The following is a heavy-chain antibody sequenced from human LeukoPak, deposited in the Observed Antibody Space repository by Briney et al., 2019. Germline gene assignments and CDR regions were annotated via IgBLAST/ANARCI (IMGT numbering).Heavy chain of an antibody. Sequence: GGSLRLSCAASGFTFSSCEMNWVRQAPGKGLEWVSYISSSGSTIYYADSVKGRFTISRDNAKNSLYLQMNSLRAEDTAVYYCAALDTAMADYYYYGMDVWGQGTTVTVSS. J-gene: IGHJ6*02. CDR1: GFTFSSCE. CDR3: AALDTAMADYYYYGMDV. V-gene: IGHV3-48*03. CDR2: ISSSGSTI. D-gene: IGHD5-18*01.